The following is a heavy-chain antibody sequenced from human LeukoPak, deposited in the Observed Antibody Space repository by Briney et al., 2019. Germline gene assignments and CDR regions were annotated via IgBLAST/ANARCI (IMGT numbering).Heavy chain of an antibody. D-gene: IGHD3-16*02. J-gene: IGHJ4*02. Sequence: GGSLRLSCVASGFTFSDYAMSSVRQAPGKGLEWVSGISDSGRSSYYTDSVKGRCTISRDNSKNTVSLQINNLRTEDTAVYFCARHDSFIPFWGQGTLVTVTS. V-gene: IGHV3-23*01. CDR3: ARHDSFIPF. CDR1: GFTFSDYA. CDR2: ISDSGRSS.